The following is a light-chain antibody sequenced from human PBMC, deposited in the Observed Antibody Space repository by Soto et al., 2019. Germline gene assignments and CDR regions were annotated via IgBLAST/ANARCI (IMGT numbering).Light chain of an antibody. Sequence: QSVLTQPPSASGTPGQRVTISCSGSSSTVGGNPVNWYQQLPGTAPKLLIYSNSRRPSGVPDRFSGSNSGTSASLAISGLQSEDEADYFCAAGDDSLNGPVFGGGTKVTVL. CDR1: SSTVGGNP. CDR3: AAGDDSLNGPV. J-gene: IGLJ2*01. V-gene: IGLV1-44*01. CDR2: SNS.